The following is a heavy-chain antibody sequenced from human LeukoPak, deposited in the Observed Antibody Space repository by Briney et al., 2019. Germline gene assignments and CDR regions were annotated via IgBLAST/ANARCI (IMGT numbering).Heavy chain of an antibody. J-gene: IGHJ6*03. CDR2: ISSSSSYI. D-gene: IGHD4-11*01. CDR1: GFTFSTYS. V-gene: IGHV3-21*01. CDR3: TRVEETATTAAIIRKYSYYYYYMDV. Sequence: GGSLRLSCAASGFTFSTYSMNWVRQAPGKGLEWVSSISSSSSYIYYADSVQGRFTISRDNARNSLYLQMSSLRAEDTAVYYCTRVEETATTAAIIRKYSYYYYYMDVWGKGNTVTASS.